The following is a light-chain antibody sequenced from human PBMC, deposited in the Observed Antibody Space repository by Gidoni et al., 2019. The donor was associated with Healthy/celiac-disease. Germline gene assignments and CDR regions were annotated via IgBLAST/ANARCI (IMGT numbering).Light chain of an antibody. V-gene: IGKV3-11*01. CDR2: EAS. Sequence: ILLTHSPATLSLSPGERATLSCRASQSVSSYLAWYQQKPGQAHRHHIYEASNRATGIPARVSGSGSGTDFTITISSREAEDFAVYYCQQRSNWPPITFGQGTRLEIK. CDR3: QQRSNWPPIT. CDR1: QSVSSY. J-gene: IGKJ5*01.